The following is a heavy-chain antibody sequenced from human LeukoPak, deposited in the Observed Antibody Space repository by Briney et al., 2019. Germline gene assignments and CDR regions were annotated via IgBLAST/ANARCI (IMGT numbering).Heavy chain of an antibody. CDR2: ISRTSAYI. D-gene: IGHD2-2*01. Sequence: GGSLRLSCVASGFSFTSSWMTWVRQAPGKGLEWVSAISRTSAYIYYSDSVKGRFTISRDNAKNSVYLQIDSLRAEDTAVYYCARDERRYCSDSSCYPGDYWGQGTLVTVSS. CDR1: GFSFTSSW. J-gene: IGHJ4*02. V-gene: IGHV3-21*01. CDR3: ARDERRYCSDSSCYPGDY.